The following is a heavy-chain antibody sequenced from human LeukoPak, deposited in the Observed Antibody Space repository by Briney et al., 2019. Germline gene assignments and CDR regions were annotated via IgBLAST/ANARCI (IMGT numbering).Heavy chain of an antibody. V-gene: IGHV3-23*01. CDR1: GFTFSSYG. CDR3: ARAIRSHYYFDY. J-gene: IGHJ4*02. D-gene: IGHD5-12*01. CDR2: ISGSGGST. Sequence: GGSLRLSCAASGFTFSSYGMSWVRQAPGKGLEWVSAISGSGGSTYYADSVKGRFTISRDNARISLYLQMNSLRAEDTAVYYCARAIRSHYYFDYWGQGTLVTVSS.